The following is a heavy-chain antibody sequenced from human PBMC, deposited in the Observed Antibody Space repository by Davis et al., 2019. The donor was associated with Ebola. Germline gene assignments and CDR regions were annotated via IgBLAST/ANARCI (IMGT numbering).Heavy chain of an antibody. CDR1: SYTFTSYG. J-gene: IGHJ5*01. D-gene: IGHD1-26*01. CDR3: AREAGATTRIYDS. V-gene: IGHV1-18*01. Sequence: ASVKVSCKASSYTFTSYGISWVRRAPGQGLEWMGWISAYNGNTNYAQKLQGRVTMTTDTSRSTAYMELRSPRSDDTAVYYCAREAGATTRIYDSWGQGTLVTVSS. CDR2: ISAYNGNT.